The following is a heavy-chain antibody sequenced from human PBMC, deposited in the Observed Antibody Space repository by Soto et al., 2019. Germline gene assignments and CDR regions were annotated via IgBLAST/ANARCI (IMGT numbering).Heavy chain of an antibody. V-gene: IGHV1-46*01. CDR1: GYTFTSYY. Sequence: ASVKVSCKASGYTFTSYYMHWVRQAPGQGLEWMGIINPSGGSTSYAQKFQGRATMTRDTSTSTVYMELSSLRSEDTAVYYCAREGIAKNWFDPWGQGTLVTVSS. CDR3: AREGIAKNWFDP. CDR2: INPSGGST. D-gene: IGHD6-13*01. J-gene: IGHJ5*02.